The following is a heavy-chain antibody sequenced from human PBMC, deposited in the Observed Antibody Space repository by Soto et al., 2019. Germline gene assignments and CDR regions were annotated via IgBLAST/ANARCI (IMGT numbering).Heavy chain of an antibody. V-gene: IGHV1-8*01. J-gene: IGHJ6*02. CDR1: GYTFTSYD. Sequence: ASVKVSCKASGYTFTSYDINWVRQATGQGLEWMGWMNPNSGNTGYAQKFQGRVTMTRNTSISTAYMELSSLRSEDTAVYYCAREDGEGCSGGSCYWGAYYYYYGMDVWGQGTTVTVSS. CDR3: AREDGEGCSGGSCYWGAYYYYYGMDV. CDR2: MNPNSGNT. D-gene: IGHD2-15*01.